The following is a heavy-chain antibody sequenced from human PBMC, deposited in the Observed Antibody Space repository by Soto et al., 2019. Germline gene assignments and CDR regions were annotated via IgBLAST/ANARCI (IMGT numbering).Heavy chain of an antibody. V-gene: IGHV1-69*02. D-gene: IGHD6-19*01. Sequence: QVQLVQSGAEVKKPGSSVKVSCKASGGIFSSSTISWVRQAPGQGLEWMGRIIPILGIANYAQKFQGRVTITADKTTSTAYMELSSLRSEDTAVYYCACPYSGCYHYWGQGTLVTVSS. CDR1: GGIFSSST. CDR3: ACPYSGCYHY. CDR2: IIPILGIA. J-gene: IGHJ4*02.